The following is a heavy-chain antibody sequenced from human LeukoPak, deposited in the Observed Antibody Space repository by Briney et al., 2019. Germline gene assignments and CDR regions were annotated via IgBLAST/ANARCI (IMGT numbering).Heavy chain of an antibody. D-gene: IGHD6-13*01. CDR3: ARGADHTTWYGKNFDS. Sequence: ASVKVSCKASGYPFTTYGINWVRQAPGQGLEWMGWISAYNGVTQFPQKFQGRVTMTTDTSTNTAYMELTSLRSDDTAVYYCARGADHTTWYGKNFDSWGQGTLVTVSS. J-gene: IGHJ4*02. CDR1: GYPFTTYG. V-gene: IGHV1-18*04. CDR2: ISAYNGVT.